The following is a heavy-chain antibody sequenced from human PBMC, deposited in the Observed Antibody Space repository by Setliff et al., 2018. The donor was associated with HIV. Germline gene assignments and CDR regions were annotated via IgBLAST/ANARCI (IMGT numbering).Heavy chain of an antibody. J-gene: IGHJ4*02. Sequence: SETLSLTCTVSGGSISSSSYYWGWIRQPPGKGLEWIGSIYYSGSTYYNPSLKSRVTISVDTSKNQFSLKLSSVTAADTAVYYCARGGSGNSYNGAFDYWGQGTLVTVYS. V-gene: IGHV4-39*01. CDR3: ARGGSGNSYNGAFDY. D-gene: IGHD3-10*01. CDR1: GGSISSSSYY. CDR2: IYYSGST.